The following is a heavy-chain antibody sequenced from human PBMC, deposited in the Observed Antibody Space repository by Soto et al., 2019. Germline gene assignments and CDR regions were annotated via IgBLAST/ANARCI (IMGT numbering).Heavy chain of an antibody. V-gene: IGHV3-15*01. CDR3: TNLCTLSYDYCSGYVCPRGHY. CDR1: GLTFSNAW. Sequence: EVQLMESGGDLVKPGGSLRLSCAASGLTFSNAWMTWVRQAPGKGLEWVGRIKSRADGGTTDYAAPVKGRFIISRDDSENTLYLKMTSLKVENTAIYYCTNLCTLSYDYCSGYVCPRGHYWVQGTLVTVSS. CDR2: IKSRADGGTT. J-gene: IGHJ4*02. D-gene: IGHD3-3*01.